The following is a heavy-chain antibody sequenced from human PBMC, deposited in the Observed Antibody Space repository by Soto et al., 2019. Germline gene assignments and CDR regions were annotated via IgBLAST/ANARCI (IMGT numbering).Heavy chain of an antibody. J-gene: IGHJ6*02. CDR1: GGSISSYY. CDR2: IYYSGST. D-gene: IGHD2-8*01. V-gene: IGHV4-59*01. Sequence: SETLSLTCTVSGGSISSYYWRGIRQPALQVLEWSGYIYYSGSTNYNPYLKSRVTISVDTSKNQFSLKLSSATAADTAVYYCAIDLGARYCTNGVCYNYYYGIDVWGQGTTVTVS. CDR3: AIDLGARYCTNGVCYNYYYGIDV.